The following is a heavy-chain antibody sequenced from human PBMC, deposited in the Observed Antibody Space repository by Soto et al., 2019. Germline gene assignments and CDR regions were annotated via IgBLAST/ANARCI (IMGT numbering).Heavy chain of an antibody. CDR1: GFTFSRYS. V-gene: IGHV3-21*01. D-gene: IGHD5-18*01. CDR3: ARDGGLYSYGYVSPYYYGMDV. J-gene: IGHJ6*02. CDR2: ISSSSSYI. Sequence: GGSLRISCAASGFTFSRYSLNWVRPGPGEGVGWVSSISSSSSYIYYADSVKGRFTISRDNAKNSLYLQMNSLRAEDTAVYYCARDGGLYSYGYVSPYYYGMDVWGQGTTVTVSS.